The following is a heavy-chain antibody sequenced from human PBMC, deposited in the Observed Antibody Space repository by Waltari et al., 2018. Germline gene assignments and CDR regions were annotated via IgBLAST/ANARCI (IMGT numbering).Heavy chain of an antibody. J-gene: IGHJ5*02. D-gene: IGHD1-26*01. V-gene: IGHV5-51*01. CDR2: IYPGDSET. CDR1: GYTFTHYL. Sequence: DVHLVQSGAEVKKPVASLKSSCQVSGYTFTHYLIGWVRQLPGKGLEWMGIIYPGDSETKYSPSFEGRVTISVDKSTSTAYLQWSSLKASDTAMYYCVRQVGTNWLDPWGQGTQVTVSS. CDR3: VRQVGTNWLDP.